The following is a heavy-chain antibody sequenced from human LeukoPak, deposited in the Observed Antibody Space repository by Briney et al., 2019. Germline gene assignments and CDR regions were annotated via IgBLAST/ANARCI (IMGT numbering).Heavy chain of an antibody. CDR1: GDSVSSNSAA. J-gene: IGHJ4*02. Sequence: SQTLSLTCGISGDSVSSNSAAWNWIRQSPSRGLEWLGRTYYRSKWYNDYAVSVKSRITINPDTSKNQFSLKLSSVTAADTAVYYCARLRRDGYNRVLNFDYWGQGTLVTVSS. V-gene: IGHV6-1*01. CDR3: ARLRRDGYNRVLNFDY. CDR2: TYYRSKWYN. D-gene: IGHD5-24*01.